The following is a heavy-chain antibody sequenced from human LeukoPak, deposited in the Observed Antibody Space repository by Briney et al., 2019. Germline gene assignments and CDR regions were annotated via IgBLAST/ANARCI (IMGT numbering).Heavy chain of an antibody. J-gene: IGHJ3*02. CDR1: GFTFSSYA. CDR3: AKELPLMIPGAFDI. D-gene: IGHD2-8*01. CDR2: ISGSGGST. V-gene: IGHV3-23*01. Sequence: PGGSLRLACAASGFTFSSYAMSWVRQAPGKGREWVSAISGSGGSTYYADSVKGRFTISRDNSEITLYLQMNSLRSEDTAVYYCAKELPLMIPGAFDIWGQGTMVTVSS.